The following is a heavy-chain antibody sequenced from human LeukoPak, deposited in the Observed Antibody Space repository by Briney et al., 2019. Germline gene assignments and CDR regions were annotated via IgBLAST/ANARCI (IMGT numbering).Heavy chain of an antibody. J-gene: IGHJ3*02. CDR2: ISSSGSTI. Sequence: GGSLTLSCPASGFTFSDYYLSWIRQAPGKGLEWISYISSSGSTIYYADSVKGRFTISRDNANSSLYLQMNSLRAEDTAVYYCARGGEMATRTKAFDIWGQGTMVTVSS. D-gene: IGHD5-24*01. CDR3: ARGGEMATRTKAFDI. V-gene: IGHV3-11*01. CDR1: GFTFSDYY.